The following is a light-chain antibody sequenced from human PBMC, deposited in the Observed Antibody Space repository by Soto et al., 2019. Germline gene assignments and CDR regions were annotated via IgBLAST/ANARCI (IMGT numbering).Light chain of an antibody. V-gene: IGKV3-20*01. Sequence: EIVLTQSPGTLSLSPGERATLSCMASQTLTTRFLAWYQQKPGQAPRLLIYGASSRATGIPDRFSGSGSGTEYTLTFSGLEPEDFAVYSCQQYADLPYTFGQGTTLEIK. CDR1: QTLTTRF. CDR2: GAS. CDR3: QQYADLPYT. J-gene: IGKJ2*01.